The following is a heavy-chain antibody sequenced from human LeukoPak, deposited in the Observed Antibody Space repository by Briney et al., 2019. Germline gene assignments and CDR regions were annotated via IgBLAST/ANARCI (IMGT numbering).Heavy chain of an antibody. D-gene: IGHD3-10*01. CDR2: IYYSGST. CDR1: GGSISSGGYY. V-gene: IGHV4-31*03. J-gene: IGHJ4*02. CDR3: ARDLRGVIDY. Sequence: SETLSLTCTVSGGSISSGGYYWSWIRQHPGTGLEWIGYIYYSGSTYYNPSLKSRVTMSVDTSKNQFSLKLSSVTAADTAVYYCARDLRGVIDYWGQGTLVTVSS.